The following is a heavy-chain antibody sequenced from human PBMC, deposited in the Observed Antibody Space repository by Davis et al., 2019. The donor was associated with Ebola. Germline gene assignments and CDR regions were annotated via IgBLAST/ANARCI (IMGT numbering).Heavy chain of an antibody. V-gene: IGHV3-15*01. Sequence: GESLKISCAASGFTFSNAWMSWVRQAPGKGLEWVGRIKSKTDGGTTDYAAPVKGRFTISRDDSKNTLYLQMNSLKTEDTAVYYCTTDLARSLYDSSGYFVWVGGQGTLVTVSS. CDR1: GFTFSNAW. CDR3: TTDLARSLYDSSGYFVWV. D-gene: IGHD3-22*01. J-gene: IGHJ4*02. CDR2: IKSKTDGGTT.